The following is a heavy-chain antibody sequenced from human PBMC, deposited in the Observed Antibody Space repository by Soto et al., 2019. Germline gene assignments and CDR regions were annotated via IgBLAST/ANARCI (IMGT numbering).Heavy chain of an antibody. D-gene: IGHD3-9*01. CDR3: ARARVAGLGAIVADY. CDR2: INRGGST. CDR1: GFTVNNDY. V-gene: IGHV3-66*01. J-gene: IGHJ4*02. Sequence: EVQLVHSGGGLVQPGGSLRLSCAASGFTVNNDYMSWVRQAPWKALEWVSIINRGGSTYYADSVKDRFTISSDNSENTLSLQMSSLSAEDTAVYYCARARVAGLGAIVADYWGQGTLVTVS.